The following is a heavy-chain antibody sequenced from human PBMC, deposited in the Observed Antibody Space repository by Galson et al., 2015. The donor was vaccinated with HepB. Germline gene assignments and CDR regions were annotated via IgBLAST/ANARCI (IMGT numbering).Heavy chain of an antibody. Sequence: SLRLSCAASGFTFSDYAMHWVRQAPGKGLEYVSAISDNGGTTYYKNSVKGRFTISRDNSKNKVYLQMGSLRTEDMAVYFCARALTGDIVPTIHDAFDIWGQGTMVTVSS. CDR1: GFTFSDYA. D-gene: IGHD5-12*01. V-gene: IGHV3-64*01. CDR3: ARALTGDIVPTIHDAFDI. J-gene: IGHJ3*02. CDR2: ISDNGGTT.